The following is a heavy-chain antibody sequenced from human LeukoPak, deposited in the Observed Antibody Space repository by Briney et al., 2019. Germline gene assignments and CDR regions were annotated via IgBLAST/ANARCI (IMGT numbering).Heavy chain of an antibody. Sequence: AGSLRLSCVASGFTLSRHWMHWVRQAQGKGLVWVSRIISDGSMTNYAESVRGRFTISRDNAKNTVYVQMNSLRPEDSAVYYCVRQGTVGEFDYWGQGTLVTVSS. CDR2: IISDGSMT. V-gene: IGHV3-74*01. CDR1: GFTLSRHW. CDR3: VRQGTVGEFDY. J-gene: IGHJ4*02. D-gene: IGHD1-26*01.